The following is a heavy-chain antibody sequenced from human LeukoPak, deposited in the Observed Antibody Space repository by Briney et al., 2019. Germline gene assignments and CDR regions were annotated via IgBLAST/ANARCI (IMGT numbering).Heavy chain of an antibody. CDR3: ARSSTGTAPRDY. D-gene: IGHD2-21*02. V-gene: IGHV3-21*01. CDR1: GFTFSTYS. Sequence: PGGSLRLSCAASGFTFSTYSMNWVRQAPGKGLEWVSSISSSSTYIYYADSVKGRFTISRDNAKNSLFLQMNSLRDEDTAVYYCARSSTGTAPRDYWGQGTLVTVSS. CDR2: ISSSSTYI. J-gene: IGHJ4*02.